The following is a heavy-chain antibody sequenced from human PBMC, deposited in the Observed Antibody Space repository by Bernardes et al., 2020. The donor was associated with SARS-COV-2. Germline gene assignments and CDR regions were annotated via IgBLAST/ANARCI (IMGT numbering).Heavy chain of an antibody. J-gene: IGHJ3*01. CDR2: INTDGSST. CDR3: ARTFDFWSGYLTY. V-gene: IGHV3-74*01. CDR1: GFTFSSYW. Sequence: GGSLRLSCAASGFTFSSYWMHWVRQAPGKGLVWVSRINTDGSSTTYTDSVKGRFTISRDNAKNTLYLQMNSLRAEDTAVYYCARTFDFWSGYLTYWGQGTMVTVSA. D-gene: IGHD3-3*01.